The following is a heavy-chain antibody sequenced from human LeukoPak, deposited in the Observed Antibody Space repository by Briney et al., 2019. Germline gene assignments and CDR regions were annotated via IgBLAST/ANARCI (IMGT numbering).Heavy chain of an antibody. J-gene: IGHJ4*02. CDR3: AKDRGGSGWYKGGFDY. Sequence: PGGSLRLSCAASGFTFSSYGMLWVRQAPGKGLEWVAFIRYDGSNKYYADSVKGRFTISRDNSKNTLYLQMNSLRAEDTAVYYCAKDRGGSGWYKGGFDYWGQGTLVTVSS. D-gene: IGHD6-19*01. V-gene: IGHV3-30*02. CDR2: IRYDGSNK. CDR1: GFTFSSYG.